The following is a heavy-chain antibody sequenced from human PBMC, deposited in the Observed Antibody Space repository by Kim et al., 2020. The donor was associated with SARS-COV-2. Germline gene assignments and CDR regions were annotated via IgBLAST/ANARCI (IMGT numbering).Heavy chain of an antibody. CDR1: GFTFSSYG. Sequence: GGSLRLSCAASGFTFSSYGMHWVRQAPGKGLEWVAVISYDGSNKYYADSVKGRFTISRDNSKNTLYLQMNSLRAEDTAVYYCAKGGHVVVTAILDYWGQG. J-gene: IGHJ4*02. V-gene: IGHV3-30*18. CDR3: AKGGHVVVTAILDY. CDR2: ISYDGSNK. D-gene: IGHD2-21*02.